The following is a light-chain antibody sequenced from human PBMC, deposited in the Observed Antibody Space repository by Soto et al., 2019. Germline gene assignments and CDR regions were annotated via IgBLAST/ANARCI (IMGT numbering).Light chain of an antibody. Sequence: EIVMTQSPATLSGSPGDRATLSCRASQSIKNNLAWYQQKPGQSPRLLIYGASTRATGIPARFSGSGSGTEFSLTISSLQSEDFAVYYCQQYDNWPPLTFGGGTKVEIK. V-gene: IGKV3-15*01. CDR1: QSIKNN. CDR2: GAS. CDR3: QQYDNWPPLT. J-gene: IGKJ4*01.